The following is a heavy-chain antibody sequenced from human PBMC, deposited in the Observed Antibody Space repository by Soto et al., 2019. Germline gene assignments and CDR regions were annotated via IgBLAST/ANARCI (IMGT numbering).Heavy chain of an antibody. D-gene: IGHD4-4*01. Sequence: GSLRVDCAASPFAFSIYGMRGVRQATEQGLEWLSSISHSGNTDFSDSVKGRLTISRYNSKNTLYLQMDSLRAEDTATYYCANRLHNSYYSVMDVCRQGTTVTVSS. J-gene: IGHJ6*02. V-gene: IGHV3-23*01. CDR1: PFAFSIYG. CDR2: ISHSGNT. CDR3: ANRLHNSYYSVMDV.